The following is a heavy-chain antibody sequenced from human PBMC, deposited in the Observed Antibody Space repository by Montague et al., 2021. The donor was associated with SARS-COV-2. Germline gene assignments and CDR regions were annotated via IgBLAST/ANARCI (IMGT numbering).Heavy chain of an antibody. CDR2: TYYGSQWYT. J-gene: IGHJ4*02. Sequence: CAISGDSVSRYNGAWNWIRQSPSRGLEWLGRTYYGSQWYTDYAVSVRSRITINPHTSKNQFSLHLNSVTPEDTAVYYCARSRFISSSWVIAYWGQGTLVTVSS. CDR3: ARSRFISSSWVIAY. CDR1: GDSVSRYNGA. V-gene: IGHV6-1*01. D-gene: IGHD6-13*01.